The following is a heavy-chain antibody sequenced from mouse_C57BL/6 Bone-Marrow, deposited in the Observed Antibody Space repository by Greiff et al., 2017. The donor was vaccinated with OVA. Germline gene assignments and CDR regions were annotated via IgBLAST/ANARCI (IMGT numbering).Heavy chain of an antibody. J-gene: IGHJ2*01. D-gene: IGHD3-2*02. Sequence: EVQLQQSGPELVKPGASVKISCKASGYTFTDYYMNWVKQSHGKSLEWIGDINPNNGGTSYNQKFKGKATLTVDKSSSTAYMELRSLTSEDSAVYYCGRRRAQAPDYFDYWGQGTTLTVSS. CDR3: GRRRAQAPDYFDY. CDR1: GYTFTDYY. CDR2: INPNNGGT. V-gene: IGHV1-26*01.